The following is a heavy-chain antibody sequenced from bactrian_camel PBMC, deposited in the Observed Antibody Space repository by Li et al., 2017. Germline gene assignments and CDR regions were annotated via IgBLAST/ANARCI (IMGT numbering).Heavy chain of an antibody. CDR1: GFAFSSYY. V-gene: IGHV3-2*01. CDR3: STGVY. Sequence: QVQLVESGGGLVQPGGSLRLSCAASGFAFSSYYMTWVRQAPGKGLEWVSSIHSGGGAYYADSVKGRFTISQDNAKNTLYLQLNSLKTEDRALYYCSTGVYWGQGTQVTVS. CDR2: IHSGGGA. J-gene: IGHJ4*01.